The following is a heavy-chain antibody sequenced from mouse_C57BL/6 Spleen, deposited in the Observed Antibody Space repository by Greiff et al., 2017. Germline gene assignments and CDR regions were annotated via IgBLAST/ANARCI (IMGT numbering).Heavy chain of an antibody. Sequence: QVQLQQPGAELVKPGASVKLSCKASGYTFTSYWMHWVKQRPGPGLEWIGMIHPNSGSTNYNEKFKSKATLTVDKSSSTAYMQLSSLTSEDSAVYYCASHDGYYWFAYWGQGTLVTVSA. J-gene: IGHJ3*01. D-gene: IGHD2-3*01. V-gene: IGHV1-64*01. CDR3: ASHDGYYWFAY. CDR2: IHPNSGST. CDR1: GYTFTSYW.